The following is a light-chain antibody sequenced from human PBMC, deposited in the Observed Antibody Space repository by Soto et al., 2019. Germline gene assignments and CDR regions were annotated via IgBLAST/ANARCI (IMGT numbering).Light chain of an antibody. V-gene: IGKV1-39*01. J-gene: IGKJ2*01. CDR3: QQSYSTPYT. CDR1: QSITTY. Sequence: DIPMTQSPSSLSASLGDRVTITCRASQSITTYLNWYQQKQGEAPKLLIYAASSLKSGVPSRFSGSGYGTDFTLSISSLQPEDSATYHCQQSYSTPYTFGQGTKLEIK. CDR2: AAS.